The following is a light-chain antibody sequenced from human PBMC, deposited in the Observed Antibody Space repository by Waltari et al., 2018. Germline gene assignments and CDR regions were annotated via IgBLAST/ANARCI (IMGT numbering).Light chain of an antibody. J-gene: IGKJ4*01. Sequence: DLHMPQSSSSPSALVGDRVTITCQASQDIKKSLNWCHQKPGKAPKVLIFDASNSQTGAPSRFSGSGSGTDFTLTISSLQPEDMGTYYCQQYHSVPLTFGGGTKVEIK. CDR3: QQYHSVPLT. V-gene: IGKV1-33*01. CDR1: QDIKKS. CDR2: DAS.